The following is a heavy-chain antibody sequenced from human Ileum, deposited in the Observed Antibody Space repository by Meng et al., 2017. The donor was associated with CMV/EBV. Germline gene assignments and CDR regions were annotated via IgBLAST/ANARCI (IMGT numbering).Heavy chain of an antibody. CDR2: SRNKANSYTT. D-gene: IGHD2-8*02. Sequence: SLKIPCSASGFTFSSYVMSWVRQAPGKGLEWVGRSRNKANSYTTEYALSVRGGFTISRDASKKLLSLQMNSLKTADTAVYYCASGYWYENYFDHWGQGTLVTVSS. CDR1: GFTFSSYV. J-gene: IGHJ4*02. CDR3: ASGYWYENYFDH. V-gene: IGHV3-72*01.